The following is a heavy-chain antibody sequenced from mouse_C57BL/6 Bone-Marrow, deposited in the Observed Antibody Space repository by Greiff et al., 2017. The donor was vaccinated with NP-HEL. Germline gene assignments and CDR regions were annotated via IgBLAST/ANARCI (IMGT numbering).Heavy chain of an antibody. V-gene: IGHV3-6*01. CDR3: ARDGRYDGNFDV. Sequence: EVKLQESGPGLVKPSQSLSLTCSVTGYSITSGYYWNWIRQFPGNKLEWMGYISYDGSNNYNPSLKNRISITRDTSKNQFFLKLNSVTTEDTATYYCARDGRYDGNFDVWGTGTTVTVSS. J-gene: IGHJ1*03. CDR2: ISYDGSN. CDR1: GYSITSGYY. D-gene: IGHD2-14*01.